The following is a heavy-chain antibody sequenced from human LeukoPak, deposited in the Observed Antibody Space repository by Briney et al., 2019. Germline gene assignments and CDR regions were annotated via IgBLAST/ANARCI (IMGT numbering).Heavy chain of an antibody. V-gene: IGHV1-3*03. J-gene: IGHJ5*02. CDR3: ARGPVFGVVTSNWFDP. Sequence: GASVKVSCKASGYTFTSYAMHWVRQAPGQRLEWMGWINVGNGNTKYSQEFRGRVTITRDASASTAYMELSSLRSEDMAVYYCARGPVFGVVTSNWFDPWGQGTLVTVSS. D-gene: IGHD3-3*01. CDR1: GYTFTSYA. CDR2: INVGNGNT.